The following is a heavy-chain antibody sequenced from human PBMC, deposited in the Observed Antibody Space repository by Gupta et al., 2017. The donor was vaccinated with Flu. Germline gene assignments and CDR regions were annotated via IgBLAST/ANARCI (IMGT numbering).Heavy chain of an antibody. CDR2: INYSGRT. D-gene: IGHD3-16*01. CDR3: ARQVGFGKWMFDT. CDR1: STGDDY. J-gene: IGHJ5*02. Sequence: STGDDYWAWIRQPPGKGLEWFGTINYSGRTYHNPSLRSRVTISTDTSKRKVSLEVDSVTAADTAVYYCARQVGFGKWMFDTWGQGALVTVSS. V-gene: IGHV4-39*01.